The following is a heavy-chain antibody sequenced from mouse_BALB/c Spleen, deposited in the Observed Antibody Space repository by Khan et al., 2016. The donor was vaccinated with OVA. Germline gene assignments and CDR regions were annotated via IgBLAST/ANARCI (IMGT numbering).Heavy chain of an antibody. J-gene: IGHJ2*01. D-gene: IGHD2-3*01. Sequence: EVELVESGGGLVQPGGSRKLSCAASGFTFSGFGMHWVRQAPEKGLEWVAYISSGSKTTYYADTVKGRFNISRDNPKNTLFLQMTSLRSEDTAMYFCARTGYYHFDYWGQGTTLTVSS. CDR2: ISSGSKTT. CDR3: ARTGYYHFDY. CDR1: GFTFSGFG. V-gene: IGHV5-17*02.